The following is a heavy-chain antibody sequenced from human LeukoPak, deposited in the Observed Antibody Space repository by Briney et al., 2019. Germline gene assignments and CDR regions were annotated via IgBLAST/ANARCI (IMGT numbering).Heavy chain of an antibody. D-gene: IGHD6-13*01. CDR1: GGTFSSYA. Sequence: ASVKVSCKASGGTFSSYAISWVRQAPGQGLEWMGRIIPIFGIANYAQKFQGRVTITADKSTSTAYMELSSLRSEDTAVYYCAGDRQQLANGWFDPWGQGTLVTVSS. V-gene: IGHV1-69*04. CDR3: AGDRQQLANGWFDP. CDR2: IIPIFGIA. J-gene: IGHJ5*02.